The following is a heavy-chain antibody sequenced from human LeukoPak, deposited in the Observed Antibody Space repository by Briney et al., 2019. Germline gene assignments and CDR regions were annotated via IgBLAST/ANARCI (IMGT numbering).Heavy chain of an antibody. CDR2: ISGSGGST. J-gene: IGHJ4*02. CDR3: AKDALIKYYYGSGSYIY. V-gene: IGHV3-23*01. Sequence: GSLELSFAASGFPFSSYAMSWVRQAPGKGLEWVSAISGSGGSTYYADSVKGRFTISRDNSKNTLYLQMNSLRAEDTAVYYCAKDALIKYYYGSGSYIYWGQGTLVTVSS. D-gene: IGHD3-10*01. CDR1: GFPFSSYA.